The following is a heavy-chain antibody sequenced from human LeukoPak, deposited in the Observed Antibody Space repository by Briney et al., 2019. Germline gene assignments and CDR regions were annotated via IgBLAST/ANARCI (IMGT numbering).Heavy chain of an antibody. D-gene: IGHD3-10*01. CDR1: GFTFNNAW. J-gene: IGHJ4*02. CDR2: VKSQTSGGTT. Sequence: GGSLRLSCVASGFTFNNAWMSWVRQAPGKGLGWVGRVKSQTSGGTTDYAAPVKGRFTISRDDSKNTLYLQMNSLKTEDRAVYYCTTDRRFGEFYFDYWGQGTLVTVSS. V-gene: IGHV3-15*01. CDR3: TTDRRFGEFYFDY.